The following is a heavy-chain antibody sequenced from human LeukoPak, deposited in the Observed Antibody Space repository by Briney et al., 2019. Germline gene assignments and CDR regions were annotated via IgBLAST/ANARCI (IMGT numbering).Heavy chain of an antibody. CDR2: ISTSGSTK. CDR1: GFTFTGYE. CDR3: ARGRIAARPPLGY. Sequence: GGSLRLSCAASGFTFTGYEMHWVRQAPGKGLEWVSSISTSGSTKYYADSVKGRFTISRDNAKNSLYLQMNSLRAEDTAVYYCARGRIAARPPLGYWGQGTLVTVSS. D-gene: IGHD6-6*01. J-gene: IGHJ4*02. V-gene: IGHV3-48*03.